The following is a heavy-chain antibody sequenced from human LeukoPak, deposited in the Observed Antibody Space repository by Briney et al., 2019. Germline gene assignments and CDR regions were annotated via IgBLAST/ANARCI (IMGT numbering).Heavy chain of an antibody. CDR1: GGSISSSSHY. Sequence: PSETLSLTCTVSGGSISSSSHYWGWIRQPPGKGLDWIGSIYYSGSTYYNPSLMSRVTISVDTSKNQFSLKLSSVTAADTAMYYCATHPPYYDDSSGYYSGNAFDIWGQGTMVTVSS. CDR3: ATHPPYYDDSSGYYSGNAFDI. CDR2: IYYSGST. J-gene: IGHJ3*02. D-gene: IGHD3-22*01. V-gene: IGHV4-39*01.